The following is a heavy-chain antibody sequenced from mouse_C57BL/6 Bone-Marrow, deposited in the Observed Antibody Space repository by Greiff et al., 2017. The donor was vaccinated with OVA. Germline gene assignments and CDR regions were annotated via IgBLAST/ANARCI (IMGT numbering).Heavy chain of an antibody. D-gene: IGHD1-1*01. Sequence: EVKLVESGGGLVKPGGSLKLSCAASGFTFSSYAMSWVRQTPEKRLEWVATISDGGSYTYYPDNVKGRFTISRDNAKNNLYLQMSHLKSEDTAMYYCARDYYGSSYNYLDDWGQGTTLTVSS. CDR1: GFTFSSYA. CDR3: ARDYYGSSYNYLDD. J-gene: IGHJ2*01. V-gene: IGHV5-4*01. CDR2: ISDGGSYT.